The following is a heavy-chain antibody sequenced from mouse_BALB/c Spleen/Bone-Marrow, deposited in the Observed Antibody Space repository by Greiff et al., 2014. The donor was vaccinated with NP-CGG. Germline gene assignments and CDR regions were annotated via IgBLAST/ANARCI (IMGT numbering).Heavy chain of an antibody. D-gene: IGHD1-1*02. CDR2: ISDGGSCT. CDR3: ARSGERYGAMDY. Sequence: EVQLVESGGGLVKPGGSLKLSCAASGFTFSDYYMYWVRQTPEKRLEWVATISDGGSCTYYPDSVKGRFTISRDNAKNNLYLQMSSLKSEDTAMYYCARSGERYGAMDYWGQGTSVTVFS. CDR1: GFTFSDYY. J-gene: IGHJ4*01. V-gene: IGHV5-4*02.